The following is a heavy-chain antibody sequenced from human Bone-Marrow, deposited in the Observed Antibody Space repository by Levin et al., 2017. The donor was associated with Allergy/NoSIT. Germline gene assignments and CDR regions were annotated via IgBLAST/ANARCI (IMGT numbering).Heavy chain of an antibody. J-gene: IGHJ4*02. CDR2: MHAGGRT. CDR1: GFSVSNTY. CDR3: AKDVV. Sequence: GGSQRLSCAASGFSVSNTYMSWVRQAPGKGLEWVSVMHAGGRTDYADSVEGRFTISRDNSKNTLDLQLNDLRAEDTAVYYCAKDVVWGQGIPVTVSS. V-gene: IGHV3-53*01.